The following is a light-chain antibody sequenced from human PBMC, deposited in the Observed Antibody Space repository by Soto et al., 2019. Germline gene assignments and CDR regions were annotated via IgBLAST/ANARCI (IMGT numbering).Light chain of an antibody. CDR1: STDVGSYNY. J-gene: IGLJ1*01. CDR3: GSYTGSRGYV. Sequence: QSVLAQPSSVSGSPGQSITISCTGTSTDVGSYNYVSWYQHHPGKGPKLIIYEVNNRPSGVSDRFSGSKSGNKASLTISNPEAEDESDYYCGSYTGSRGYVFGTGTKVTVL. CDR2: EVN. V-gene: IGLV2-14*01.